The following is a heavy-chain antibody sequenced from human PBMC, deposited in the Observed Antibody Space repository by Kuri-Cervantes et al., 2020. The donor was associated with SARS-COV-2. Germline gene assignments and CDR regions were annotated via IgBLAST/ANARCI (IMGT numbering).Heavy chain of an antibody. V-gene: IGHV3-23*01. CDR2: ISGSGGST. J-gene: IGHJ6*03. Sequence: GGSLRLSCAASEFTFSSYSMNWVRQAPGKGLEWVSAISGSGGSTYYADSVKGRFTISRDNSKNTLYLQMNSLRAEDTAVYYCASRRDAAAGGLYYYYYMDVWGKGTTVTVSS. CDR1: EFTFSSYS. D-gene: IGHD6-13*01. CDR3: ASRRDAAAGGLYYYYYMDV.